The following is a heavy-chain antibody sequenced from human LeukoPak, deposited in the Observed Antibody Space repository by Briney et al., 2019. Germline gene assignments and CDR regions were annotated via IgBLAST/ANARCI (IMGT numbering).Heavy chain of an antibody. V-gene: IGHV3-20*04. CDR3: ARDYCSSTSCYFFDY. J-gene: IGHJ4*02. CDR2: INWNGGST. Sequence: GGSLRLSCAASGFTFDDYGMSWVRQAPGKGLEWVSGINWNGGSTGYADSVKGRFTISRDNAKNSLYLQMNSLRAEDTALYYCARDYCSSTSCYFFDYWGRGTLVTVSS. D-gene: IGHD2-2*01. CDR1: GFTFDDYG.